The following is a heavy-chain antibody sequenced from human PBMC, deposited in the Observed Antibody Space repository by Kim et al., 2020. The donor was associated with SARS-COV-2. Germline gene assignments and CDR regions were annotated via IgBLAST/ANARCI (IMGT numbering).Heavy chain of an antibody. D-gene: IGHD3-10*01. CDR2: NTYGGTT. J-gene: IGHJ4*02. CDR3: PMVQY. V-gene: IGHV3-49*02. Sequence: NTYGGTTEYAASVKGRITTSRENSKSIAYLQMNSLKAEDTAVYYCPMVQYWGQGTLVTVSS.